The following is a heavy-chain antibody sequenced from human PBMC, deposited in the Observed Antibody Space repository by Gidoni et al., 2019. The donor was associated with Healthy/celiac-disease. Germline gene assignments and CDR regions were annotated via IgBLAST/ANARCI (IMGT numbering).Heavy chain of an antibody. CDR3: ARDLVVATLLGPSYYYYGMDV. CDR1: GFTFSSYS. V-gene: IGHV3-21*01. J-gene: IGHJ6*02. D-gene: IGHD2-15*01. CDR2: ISSSSSYI. Sequence: EVQLVESGGGLVKPGGSLRLSCAASGFTFSSYSMHWFRQAPGKGLEWVSSISSSSSYIYYADSVKGRFTISRDNAKNSLYLQMNSLRAEDTAVYYCARDLVVATLLGPSYYYYGMDVWGQGTTVTVSS.